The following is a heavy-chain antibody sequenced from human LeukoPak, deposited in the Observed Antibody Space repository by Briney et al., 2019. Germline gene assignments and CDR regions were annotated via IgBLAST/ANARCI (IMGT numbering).Heavy chain of an antibody. D-gene: IGHD1-26*01. Sequence: GGSLRLSCAASGFTLSNAWMNWVRQAPGKGLEWVGLIKSKTNGETRDYAAPVKGRFTISRDDSDNTLYLQMNSLKNEDTAVYYCVTEVSGSSPTRGQGTLVTVSS. CDR2: IKSKTNGETR. CDR3: VTEVSGSSPT. J-gene: IGHJ4*02. CDR1: GFTLSNAW. V-gene: IGHV3-15*01.